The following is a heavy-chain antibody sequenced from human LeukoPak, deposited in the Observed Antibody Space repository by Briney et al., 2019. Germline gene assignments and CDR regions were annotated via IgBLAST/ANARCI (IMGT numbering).Heavy chain of an antibody. J-gene: IGHJ6*02. CDR3: VRDCSSASLSSGCYYAMDV. V-gene: IGHV3-7*03. D-gene: IGHD2-2*01. CDR1: GFTFNDYW. Sequence: GGSLRLSCAASGFTFNDYWMTWVRQAPGKGLEWVAHIKQGGSEKYYVDSLKGRFTISRDNAKNSLFLQMNSLRAEDTAVYYCVRDCSSASLSSGCYYAMDVWGEGTTVTVSS. CDR2: IKQGGSEK.